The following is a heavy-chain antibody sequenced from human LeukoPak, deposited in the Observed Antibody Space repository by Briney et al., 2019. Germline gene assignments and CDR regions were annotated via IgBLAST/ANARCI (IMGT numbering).Heavy chain of an antibody. V-gene: IGHV4-4*07. CDR3: ARDFYGDDGHHPFDY. CDR2: IYASGST. J-gene: IGHJ4*02. D-gene: IGHD2/OR15-2a*01. CDR1: GGSISNYY. Sequence: SETLSLTCSVSGGSISNYYWNWLREPAGKGLEWIGRIYASGSTNYNPSLKSRVTISMDKSKNHFSLNLKSVTAADTAFYYCARDFYGDDGHHPFDYWGQGIQVTVSS.